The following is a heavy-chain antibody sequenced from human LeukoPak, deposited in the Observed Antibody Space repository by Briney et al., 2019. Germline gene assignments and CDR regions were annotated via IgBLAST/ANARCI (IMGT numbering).Heavy chain of an antibody. CDR3: ARDLTDYYELDF. J-gene: IGHJ4*02. D-gene: IGHD3-9*01. CDR2: IYSSGST. V-gene: IGHV4-4*07. CDR1: GGSFSGYY. Sequence: SETLSLTCAVYGGSFSGYYWSWIRQPAGKGLEWIGRIYSSGSTNYNSSLKSRVIMSVDMSKNQFSLKLSSVTAADTAVYYCARDLTDYYELDFWGQGTLVTVSS.